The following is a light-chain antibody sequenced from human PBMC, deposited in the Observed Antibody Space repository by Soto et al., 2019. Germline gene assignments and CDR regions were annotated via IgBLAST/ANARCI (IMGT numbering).Light chain of an antibody. V-gene: IGKV3-20*01. CDR2: GVS. CDR1: QTVNANF. Sequence: EFLLTQSPGTLSLSPGEEAPPSCRSSQTVNANFLAWYKQKPGQAPSLLIYGVSNRAPGIPDRFSGSGSGTDITLTIRRLEPEDFAVYYCHQSGDSPTFGQGTKVDIK. J-gene: IGKJ1*01. CDR3: HQSGDSPT.